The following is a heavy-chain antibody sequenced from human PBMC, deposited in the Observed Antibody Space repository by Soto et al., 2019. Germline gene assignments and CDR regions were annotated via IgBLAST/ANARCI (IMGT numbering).Heavy chain of an antibody. Sequence: ASVKVSCKASGFSFIDYFMHWVRQAPGQGLEWMGIINPSGNIRDYAEKFQGRLTITRDTSTSTVYMDLSSLRDEDTAVYYCARDNSQNYGSPGASSWFHPWGQGTPVTVSS. V-gene: IGHV1-46*01. J-gene: IGHJ5*02. CDR2: INPSGNIR. CDR3: ARDNSQNYGSPGASSWFHP. D-gene: IGHD4-17*01. CDR1: GFSFIDYF.